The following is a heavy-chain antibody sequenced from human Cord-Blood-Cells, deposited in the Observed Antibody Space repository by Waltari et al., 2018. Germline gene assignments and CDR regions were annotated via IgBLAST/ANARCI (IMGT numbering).Heavy chain of an antibody. CDR3: ARAYDFWSGYYDY. CDR1: GNTFTGYY. J-gene: IGHJ4*02. Sequence: QVQLVQSGAEVKKPGASVKVSCKASGNTFTGYYMHWVRQAPGQGLEWMGWINHNSGGTNYEQKFQGRVTLTRDTSISTAYRGLSRLRSDDTAVYYCARAYDFWSGYYDYWGQGTLVTVSS. CDR2: INHNSGGT. V-gene: IGHV1-2*02. D-gene: IGHD3-3*01.